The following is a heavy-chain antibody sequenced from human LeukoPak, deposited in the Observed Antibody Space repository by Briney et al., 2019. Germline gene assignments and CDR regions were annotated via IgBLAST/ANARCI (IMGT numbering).Heavy chain of an antibody. CDR2: ITSRGSTI. Sequence: GGSLRLSCAASGFTFSDYFMSWIRQAPGKGLEWVSYITSRGSTIYYADSVKGRFTISRDNAKNSLFLQINSLRAEDTAVYYCARDSYWYPVDYWGQGTLVTVSS. D-gene: IGHD1-26*01. J-gene: IGHJ4*02. V-gene: IGHV3-11*04. CDR1: GFTFSDYF. CDR3: ARDSYWYPVDY.